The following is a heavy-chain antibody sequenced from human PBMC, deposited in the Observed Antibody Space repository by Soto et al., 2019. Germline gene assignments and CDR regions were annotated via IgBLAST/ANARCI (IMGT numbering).Heavy chain of an antibody. CDR2: ISYDGSNK. CDR3: VKFGGRDAFDI. V-gene: IGHV3-30*18. J-gene: IGHJ3*02. CDR1: GFTFSSYG. Sequence: QVQLVESGGGVVQPGRSLRLSCAASGFTFSSYGMHWVRQAPVKGLEGVAVISYDGSNKYYADSVKGRFTISRDNSKNTLYLKMNSLRAEHTAVYYCVKFGGRDAFDIWGQGTMVTVSS. D-gene: IGHD3-16*01.